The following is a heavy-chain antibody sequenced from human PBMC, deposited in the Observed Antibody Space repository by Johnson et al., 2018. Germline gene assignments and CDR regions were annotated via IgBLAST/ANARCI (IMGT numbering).Heavy chain of an antibody. Sequence: LVESGGGLVQPGVSLRLSCAASGFTLSNYDIHWVRQVTGKGPEWLSAFGSGGDTYYPGSVRGRFIISREDAKDSVFLQMNSLRAGDTAVYYCVRRARSSASYSDIFDVWGQGTVVTVSS. CDR3: VRRARSSASYSDIFDV. V-gene: IGHV3-13*01. J-gene: IGHJ3*01. CDR2: FGSGGDT. CDR1: GFTLSNYD. D-gene: IGHD3-16*01.